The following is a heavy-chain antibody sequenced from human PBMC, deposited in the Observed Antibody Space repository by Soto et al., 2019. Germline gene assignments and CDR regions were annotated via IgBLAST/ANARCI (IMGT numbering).Heavy chain of an antibody. CDR2: IFFTGSA. CDR1: GGSVSTGSYD. J-gene: IGHJ6*02. Sequence: TSETLSLTCTVSGGSVSTGSYDWSWIRQPPGKGLEWIGKIFFTGSAHYNPSLRNRVTMSVNTPKDQFSLTLTSVTAADTAVYYCARDGHGMDVWGQGTTVTVSS. CDR3: ARDGHGMDV. V-gene: IGHV4-61*01.